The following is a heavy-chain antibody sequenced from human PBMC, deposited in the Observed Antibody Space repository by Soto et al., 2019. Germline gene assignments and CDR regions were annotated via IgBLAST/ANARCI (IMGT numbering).Heavy chain of an antibody. V-gene: IGHV3-23*01. CDR2: ISGSGGST. J-gene: IGHJ6*02. Sequence: GGSLRLSCAASGFTFSSYAMSWVRQAPGKGLEWVSAISGSGGSTYYADSVKGRFTISRDNSKNTLYLQMNSLRAEDTAVYYCAKARVTLTTVTKEYYYYGMDVWGQGTTVTVSS. D-gene: IGHD4-17*01. CDR3: AKARVTLTTVTKEYYYYGMDV. CDR1: GFTFSSYA.